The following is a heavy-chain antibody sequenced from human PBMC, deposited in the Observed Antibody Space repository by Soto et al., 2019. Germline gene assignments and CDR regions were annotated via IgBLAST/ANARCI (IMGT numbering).Heavy chain of an antibody. J-gene: IGHJ5*02. V-gene: IGHV5-51*01. CDR3: ARGYCTSSICDPWFDP. Sequence: PGESLKISCTASGYTFTTFWIGWVRQMPGEGLEWMGIIYPGDSEARYSPSFQGQVTISVDKSITTAYLQWSSLKASDSAMYYCARGYCTSSICDPWFDPWGQGTLVTVSS. CDR2: IYPGDSEA. CDR1: GYTFTTFW. D-gene: IGHD2-8*01.